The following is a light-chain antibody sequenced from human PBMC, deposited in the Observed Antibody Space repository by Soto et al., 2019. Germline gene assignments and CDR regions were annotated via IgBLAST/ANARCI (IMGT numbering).Light chain of an antibody. CDR2: DAF. CDR1: PSISRW. J-gene: IGKJ2*01. V-gene: IGKV1-5*01. Sequence: DIQMPQSPSTLSASVGDRVTITCRTIPSISRWLAWYQQKPGKAPKLLLSDAFSLASGVASRFSGSGSGTEFTLFLGSLQPYDFATYYCQQQDVHFGQGSRLEIK. CDR3: QQQDVH.